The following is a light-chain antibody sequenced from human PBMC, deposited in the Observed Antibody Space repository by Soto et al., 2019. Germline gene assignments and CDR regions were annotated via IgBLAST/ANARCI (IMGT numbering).Light chain of an antibody. CDR2: GAS. CDR1: QAISSN. CDR3: QQYGSSPPT. V-gene: IGKV3-15*01. Sequence: EIVMTQSPATLSVSRGERATLSCRANQAISSNLAWYQQKPGQAPRLLIYGASTRATGIPDRFSGSGSGTEFTLTISSLQSEDFAVYYCQQYGSSPPTFGQGTKVAIK. J-gene: IGKJ1*01.